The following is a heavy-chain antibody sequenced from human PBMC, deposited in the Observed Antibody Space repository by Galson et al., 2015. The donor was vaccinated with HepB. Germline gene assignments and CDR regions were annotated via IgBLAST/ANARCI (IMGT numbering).Heavy chain of an antibody. D-gene: IGHD6-13*01. CDR1: GDSVSSNSAA. Sequence: CAISGDSVSSNSAAWNWIRQSPSRGLEWLGRTYYRSKWYNDYAVSVKSRITINPDTSKNQFSLQLNSVTPEDTAVYYCARVGLQLATYAFDIWGQGTMVTVSS. J-gene: IGHJ3*02. CDR3: ARVGLQLATYAFDI. CDR2: TYYRSKWYN. V-gene: IGHV6-1*01.